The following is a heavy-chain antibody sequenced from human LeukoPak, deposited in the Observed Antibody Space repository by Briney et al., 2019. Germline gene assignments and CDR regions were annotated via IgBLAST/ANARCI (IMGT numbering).Heavy chain of an antibody. D-gene: IGHD2-21*02. CDR3: ARVGPFCMSSGDCYSTPLYYYYGMDV. Sequence: GGSLRLSCAASGFTFSSYAMHWVRQAPGKGLEWVAVISYDGSNKYYADSVKGRFTISRDNSKNTLYLQMNSLRAEDTAVYYCARVGPFCMSSGDCYSTPLYYYYGMDVWGQGTTVTVSS. J-gene: IGHJ6*02. CDR2: ISYDGSNK. V-gene: IGHV3-30-3*01. CDR1: GFTFSSYA.